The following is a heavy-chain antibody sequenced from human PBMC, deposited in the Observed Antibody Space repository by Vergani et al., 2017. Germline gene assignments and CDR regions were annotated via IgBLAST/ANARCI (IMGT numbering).Heavy chain of an antibody. V-gene: IGHV5-51*01. CDR3: ARCIAVADTASPGWFDP. CDR1: GYSFTSYW. D-gene: IGHD6-19*01. J-gene: IGHJ5*02. CDR2: IYSGDSDT. Sequence: EVQLVQSGAEVKKPGVSLKISCKGSGYSFTSYWIGWARQMPGKGLEWMGIIYSGDSDTRYSPSFQGQVTIAADKSISTAYLQWSSLKASDTAMYYCARCIAVADTASPGWFDPWGQGTLVTVSS.